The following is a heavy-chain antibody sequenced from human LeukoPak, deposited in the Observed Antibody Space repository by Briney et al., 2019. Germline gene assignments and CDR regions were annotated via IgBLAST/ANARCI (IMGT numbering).Heavy chain of an antibody. CDR2: IYYSGST. Sequence: SETLSLTCTVSGGSISSYYWSWIRQPPGKGLEWIGYIYYSGSTYYNPSLKSRVTISVDRSKNQFSLKLSSVTAADTAVYYCATSVEMATIRTWGQGTLVTVSS. CDR1: GGSISSYY. CDR3: ATSVEMATIRT. V-gene: IGHV4-59*12. J-gene: IGHJ5*02. D-gene: IGHD5-24*01.